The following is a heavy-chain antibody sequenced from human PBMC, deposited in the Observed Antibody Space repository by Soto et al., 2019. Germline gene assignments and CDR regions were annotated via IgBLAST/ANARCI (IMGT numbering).Heavy chain of an antibody. J-gene: IGHJ2*01. D-gene: IGHD4-4*01. CDR2: ISYAGRNK. CDR1: GFTFSSYA. V-gene: IGHV3-30-3*01. CDR3: ARPLWRDDYNWGYFDL. Sequence: QVQLVESGGGVVQPGRSLRLSCAASGFTFSSYAMHWVRQAPGKGLEWVAVISYAGRNKYYADSVKGRFTISRDNSKNTLYRQMNSLRREYTAVYYCARPLWRDDYNWGYFDLWGRGTLVTVSS.